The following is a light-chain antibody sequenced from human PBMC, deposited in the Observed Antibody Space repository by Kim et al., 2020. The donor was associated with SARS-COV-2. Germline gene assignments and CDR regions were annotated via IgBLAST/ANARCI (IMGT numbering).Light chain of an antibody. J-gene: IGKJ1*01. V-gene: IGKV1-5*03. CDR3: QQYDTYQT. CDR1: QSISSW. CDR2: KAS. Sequence: DIQMTQSPSTLSASVGDRVTITCRASQSISSWLAWYQQKPGKAPKLLIYKASNLETGVPSRFSGSGYGTEFTLTISILQPDDFATYYCQQYDTYQTFGQGTKVDIK.